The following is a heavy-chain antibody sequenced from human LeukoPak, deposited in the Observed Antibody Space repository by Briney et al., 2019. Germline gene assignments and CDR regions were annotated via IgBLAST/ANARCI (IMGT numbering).Heavy chain of an antibody. CDR3: ARERSSSPEY. CDR1: GFTFSSYS. J-gene: IGHJ4*02. CDR2: ISSSSSYI. V-gene: IGHV3-21*01. Sequence: GGSLRLSCAASGFTFSSYSMNWVRQAPGKGLEWVSPISSSSSYIYYADSVKGRFTISRDNAKNSLYLQMNSLRAEDTAVYYCARERSSSPEYWGQGTLVTVSS. D-gene: IGHD6-13*01.